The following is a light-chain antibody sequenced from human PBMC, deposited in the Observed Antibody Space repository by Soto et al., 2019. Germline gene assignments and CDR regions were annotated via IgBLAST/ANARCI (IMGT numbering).Light chain of an antibody. CDR3: QQFDNLPLT. J-gene: IGKJ4*01. Sequence: DIQMTQSPSSLYASVGDRVTITCQASQDISNCLNWYQQKPGKAPKILIYDVSVLEAGVPSRFSGGGSGTHLTLTISSPQAEDAATYYCQQFDNLPLTFAGGTKVEIK. V-gene: IGKV1-33*01. CDR2: DVS. CDR1: QDISNC.